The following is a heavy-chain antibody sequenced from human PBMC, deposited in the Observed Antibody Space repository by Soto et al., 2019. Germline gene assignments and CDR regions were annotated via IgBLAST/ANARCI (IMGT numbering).Heavy chain of an antibody. D-gene: IGHD6-19*01. CDR1: GFTFSHYY. CDR2: ISSTGRSI. V-gene: IGHV3-11*01. Sequence: LRLSCGASGFTFSHYYMSWIRQAPGKGLEWVSYISSTGRSIYYADSVKGRFTVSRDNAQNSLSLKLNSLRVEDTAVYYCARSYSSGWEFDYWGQGPQVAVCS. J-gene: IGHJ4*02. CDR3: ARSYSSGWEFDY.